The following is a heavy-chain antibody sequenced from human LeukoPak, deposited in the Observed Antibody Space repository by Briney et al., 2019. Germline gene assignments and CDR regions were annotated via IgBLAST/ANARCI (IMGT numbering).Heavy chain of an antibody. CDR3: AKESGVRELGY. D-gene: IGHD1-26*01. Sequence: GGSLRLSCAASGFTFSSYGMHWVRQAPGKGLEWVAFIRYDGSNKYYADSVKGRFTISRDNSKNTLYLQMNSLRAEDTAVYYCAKESGVRELGYWGQGTLVTVSS. V-gene: IGHV3-30*02. CDR2: IRYDGSNK. CDR1: GFTFSSYG. J-gene: IGHJ4*02.